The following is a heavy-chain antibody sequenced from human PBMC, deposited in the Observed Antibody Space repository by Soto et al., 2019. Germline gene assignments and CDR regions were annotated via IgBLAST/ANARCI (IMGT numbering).Heavy chain of an antibody. CDR3: ARDNHDPTRYSGTYYVWFDP. D-gene: IGHD1-26*01. J-gene: IGHJ5*02. V-gene: IGHV1-18*01. CDR2: ISPYNGNT. Sequence: QVQLVQSGAEVKKPGASVKVSCKASGYTFTSYGVSWVRQAPGQGLEWMGWISPYNGNTEYAPKLQGRVTMTTDTSTSTAYMELRSLRSDDTAVYYCARDNHDPTRYSGTYYVWFDPWGQGTLVTVSS. CDR1: GYTFTSYG.